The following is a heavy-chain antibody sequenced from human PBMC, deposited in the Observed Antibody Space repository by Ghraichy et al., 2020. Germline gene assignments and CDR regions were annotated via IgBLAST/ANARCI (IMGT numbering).Heavy chain of an antibody. CDR3: ARSPNIAVAGPHLDY. CDR1: GFTFSSYA. J-gene: IGHJ4*02. D-gene: IGHD6-19*01. Sequence: GGSLRLSCAASGFTFSSYAMHWVRQAPGKGLEWVAVISYDGSNKYYADSVKGRFTISRDNSKNTLYLQMNSLRAEDTAVYYCARSPNIAVAGPHLDYWGQGTLVTVSS. CDR2: ISYDGSNK. V-gene: IGHV3-30-3*01.